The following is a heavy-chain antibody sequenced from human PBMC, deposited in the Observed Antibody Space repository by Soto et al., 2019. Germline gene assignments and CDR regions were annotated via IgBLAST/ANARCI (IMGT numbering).Heavy chain of an antibody. CDR1: GFTFSNYA. Sequence: EVQLLESGGDLVQPGGSLRLSCAASGFTFSNYAMSWVRQASGQGLEWVSLIRGSGGPTNYADSVKGRFTVSRDNSKNMLFLQMNSLRVEDTAVYYCVKDFRGGYDWTHDWGQGTLVTFSS. J-gene: IGHJ4*02. CDR2: IRGSGGPT. CDR3: VKDFRGGYDWTHD. D-gene: IGHD5-12*01. V-gene: IGHV3-23*01.